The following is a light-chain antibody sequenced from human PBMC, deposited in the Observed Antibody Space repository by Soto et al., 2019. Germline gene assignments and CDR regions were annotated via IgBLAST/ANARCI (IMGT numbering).Light chain of an antibody. CDR2: KAS. CDR3: QQYNSYSRT. V-gene: IGKV1-5*03. CDR1: QSISSW. J-gene: IGKJ1*01. Sequence: DIQMTQSPSTLSASVGDRVTITCRARQSISSWLAWYQQKPGKAPKLLIYKASSLESGVPSRFSGSGSGTEFTLTISSLQPDDFAPYYCQQYNSYSRTFGQGTKVEIK.